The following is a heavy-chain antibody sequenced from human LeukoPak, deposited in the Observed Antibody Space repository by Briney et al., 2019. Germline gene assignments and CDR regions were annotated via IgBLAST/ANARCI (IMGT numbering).Heavy chain of an antibody. D-gene: IGHD3-16*01. V-gene: IGHV3-21*01. Sequence: GGSLRLSCAASGFTFSDHYMDWVRQAPGKGLEWVSSISSSSSYIYYADSVKGRFTISRDNAKNSLYLQMNSLRAEDTAVYYCARAGGGGAGYFDYWGQGTLVTVSS. CDR1: GFTFSDHY. CDR2: ISSSSSYI. J-gene: IGHJ4*02. CDR3: ARAGGGGAGYFDY.